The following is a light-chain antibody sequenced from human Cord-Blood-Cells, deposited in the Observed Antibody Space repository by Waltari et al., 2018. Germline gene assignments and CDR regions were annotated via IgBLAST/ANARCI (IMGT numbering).Light chain of an antibody. CDR3: CSYAGSSTFEV. CDR2: EGS. Sequence: QSALTQPASVSGSPGQSLTLSCTGTSSDVVSYNLVSWYQQHPGRAPKLMIYEGSKRPSGVSNRFSGSKSGNTASLTISGLQAEDEADYYCCSYAGSSTFEVFGGGTKLTVL. CDR1: SSDVVSYNL. J-gene: IGLJ2*01. V-gene: IGLV2-23*03.